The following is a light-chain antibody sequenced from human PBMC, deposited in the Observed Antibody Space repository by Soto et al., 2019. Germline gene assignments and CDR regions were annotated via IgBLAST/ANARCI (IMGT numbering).Light chain of an antibody. CDR1: SRDVGAYNY. CDR3: SSSTGGSTVV. Sequence: QSALTQPASVSGSPGQSITISCAGTSRDVGAYNYVSWYQQYPGKAPRLMIYEVSSRPSGTSDRFSGSKSGNTASLTISGLQAEDEADYFCSSSTGGSTVVFGSGTKVTVL. J-gene: IGLJ1*01. V-gene: IGLV2-14*01. CDR2: EVS.